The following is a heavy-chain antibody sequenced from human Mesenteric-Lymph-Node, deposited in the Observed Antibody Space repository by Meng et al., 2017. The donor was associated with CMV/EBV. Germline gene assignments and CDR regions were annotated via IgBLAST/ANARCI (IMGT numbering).Heavy chain of an antibody. CDR3: AKDGKIAARDLYFDY. Sequence: GESLKISCAASGFVFSTYAMHWVRQAPGKGLEWVAGIWYDGSNENYADSVKGRFTISRDNSKNTLYLQMNSLRAEDTAVYYCAKDGKIAARDLYFDYWGQGTLVTVSS. CDR2: IWYDGSNE. D-gene: IGHD6-6*01. J-gene: IGHJ4*02. V-gene: IGHV3-33*06. CDR1: GFVFSTYA.